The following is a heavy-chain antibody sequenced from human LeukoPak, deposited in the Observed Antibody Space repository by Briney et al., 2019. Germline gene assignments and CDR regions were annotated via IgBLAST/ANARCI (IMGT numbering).Heavy chain of an antibody. J-gene: IGHJ5*02. CDR3: AKGSGINHYHWIDP. D-gene: IGHD1-14*01. CDR2: ISGGGGST. Sequence: GGSLRLSCAASAFTFSSYAMNGVRQAPGKGLEWVSGISGGGGSTYYADSVKGRFTISRDNSKNTLYLQMDSLRAEDTALYYCAKGSGINHYHWIDPWGQGTLVTVSS. CDR1: AFTFSSYA. V-gene: IGHV3-23*01.